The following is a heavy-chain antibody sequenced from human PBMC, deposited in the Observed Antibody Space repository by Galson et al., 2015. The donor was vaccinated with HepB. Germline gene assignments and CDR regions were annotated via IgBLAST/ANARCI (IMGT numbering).Heavy chain of an antibody. D-gene: IGHD7-27*01. V-gene: IGHV3-53*01. CDR1: GFSVTSNY. CDR3: AQLGTGY. Sequence: SLRLSCAASGFSVTSNYMNWVRQAPGKGLEWVSVIYGGRDTYYADLVKGRFTLSRDDSKNAVYLQMSSLRAEDTAVYYCAQLGTGYWGQGTLVAVSS. J-gene: IGHJ4*02. CDR2: IYGGRDT.